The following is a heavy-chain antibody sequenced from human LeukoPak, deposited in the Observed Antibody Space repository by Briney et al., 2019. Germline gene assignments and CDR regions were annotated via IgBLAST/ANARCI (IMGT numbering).Heavy chain of an antibody. V-gene: IGHV1-2*02. CDR1: GYTFTGYY. Sequence: ASVRVSCKASGYTFTGYYMHWVRQAPGQGLEWRGWINPNSGGTNYAQKFQGRVTMTRDTSISTAYMELSRLRSDDTAVYYCASGASGWYRDYYGMDVWGQGTTVTVSS. D-gene: IGHD6-19*01. CDR2: INPNSGGT. CDR3: ASGASGWYRDYYGMDV. J-gene: IGHJ6*02.